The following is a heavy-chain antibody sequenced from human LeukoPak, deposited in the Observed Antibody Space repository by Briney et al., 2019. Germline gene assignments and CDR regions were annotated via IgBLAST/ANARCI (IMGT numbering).Heavy chain of an antibody. D-gene: IGHD6-19*01. CDR2: MNPISGNT. V-gene: IGHV1-8*01. J-gene: IGHJ5*02. Sequence: ASVKVSCKASGYTFTSYDINWVRQATGQGLEWMGWMNPISGNTGYAQKFQGRVTMTRNTSISTAYMELSSLRSEDTAVYYCARSYSSGWYGVYNWFDPWGQGTLVTVSS. CDR1: GYTFTSYD. CDR3: ARSYSSGWYGVYNWFDP.